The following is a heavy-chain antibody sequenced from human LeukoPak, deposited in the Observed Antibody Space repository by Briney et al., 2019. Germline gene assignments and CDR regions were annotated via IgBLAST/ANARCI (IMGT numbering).Heavy chain of an antibody. D-gene: IGHD1-1*01. V-gene: IGHV4-38-2*02. CDR1: GGSISSGYY. CDR2: IYHSGST. CDR3: ARTHDQIKAIDY. J-gene: IGHJ4*02. Sequence: SETLSLTCTVSGGSISSGYYWGWIRQPPGKGLEWIGSIYHSGSTYYNPSLKSRVTISVDTSKNQFSLKLSSVTAADTAVYYCARTHDQIKAIDYWGQGTLVTVSS.